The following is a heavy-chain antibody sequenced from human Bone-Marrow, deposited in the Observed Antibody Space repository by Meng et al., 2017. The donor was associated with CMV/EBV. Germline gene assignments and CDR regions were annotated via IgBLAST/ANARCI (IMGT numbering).Heavy chain of an antibody. V-gene: IGHV4-59*01. J-gene: IGHJ5*02. CDR2: IYYSGST. Sequence: SETLSLTCTVSGGSISSYYWSWIRQPPGKGLEWIGYIYYSGSTNYNPSLKSRLNISVDTSKKQFSLKLSSVTAADTAVYYCARDGRGYCTSTSCFSSGFDPWGQGTLVTVSS. CDR3: ARDGRGYCTSTSCFSSGFDP. CDR1: GGSISSYY. D-gene: IGHD2-2*01.